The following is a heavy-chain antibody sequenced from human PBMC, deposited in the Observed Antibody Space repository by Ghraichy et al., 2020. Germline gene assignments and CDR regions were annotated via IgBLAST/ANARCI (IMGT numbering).Heavy chain of an antibody. Sequence: SETLSLTCTVSGGSVDSGGYHWSWIRQPPGKGPEWIGYIYHSGSTDYNPSLKSRVTISVDMSKNQFSLKLTSVTAADTAVYFCARESASFGAPYYYYYYMDVWGKGTTVTVSS. V-gene: IGHV4-61*08. CDR3: ARESASFGAPYYYYYYMDV. J-gene: IGHJ6*03. CDR1: GGSVDSGGYH. CDR2: IYHSGST. D-gene: IGHD3-16*01.